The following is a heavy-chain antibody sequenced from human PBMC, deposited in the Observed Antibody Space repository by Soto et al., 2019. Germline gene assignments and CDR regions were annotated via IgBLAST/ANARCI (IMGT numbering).Heavy chain of an antibody. J-gene: IGHJ3*02. D-gene: IGHD3-22*01. V-gene: IGHV1-69*06. CDR3: ARDRRSYYDSSGPGAFDI. CDR2: IIPIFGTA. CDR1: GGTFSSYA. Sequence: SVKVSCKASGGTFSSYAISWVRQAPGQGLEWMGGIIPIFGTANYAQKFQGRVTITADKSTSTAYMELSSLRSEDTAVYYCARDRRSYYDSSGPGAFDIWGQGTMVTVSS.